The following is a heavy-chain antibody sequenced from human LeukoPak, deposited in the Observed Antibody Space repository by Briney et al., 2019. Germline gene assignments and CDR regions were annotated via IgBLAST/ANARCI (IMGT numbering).Heavy chain of an antibody. CDR2: IYYSGST. CDR3: ARHSITMVRGVPGYYFDY. D-gene: IGHD3-10*01. V-gene: IGHV4-39*01. CDR1: GGSIISRSYY. J-gene: IGHJ4*02. Sequence: SEILSLTCTVSGGSIISRSYYWGWLRQPPGKGLEWIGSIYYSGSTYYNPSLKSRVTISVDTSKNQFSLKLSSVTAADTAVYYCARHSITMVRGVPGYYFDYWGQGTLVTVSS.